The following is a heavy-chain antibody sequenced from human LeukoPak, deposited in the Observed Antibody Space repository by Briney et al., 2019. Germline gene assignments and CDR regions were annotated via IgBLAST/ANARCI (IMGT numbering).Heavy chain of an antibody. CDR1: GFTFSSYG. Sequence: PGWSLRLSCAASGFTFSSYGMHWVRQAPSKGLEWVAVISYDGSNKYYADSVKGRFTISRDNSKNTLYLQMNSLRAEDTAVYYCAKAQDGDYVDYWGQGTLVTVSS. J-gene: IGHJ4*02. D-gene: IGHD4-17*01. CDR3: AKAQDGDYVDY. V-gene: IGHV3-30*18. CDR2: ISYDGSNK.